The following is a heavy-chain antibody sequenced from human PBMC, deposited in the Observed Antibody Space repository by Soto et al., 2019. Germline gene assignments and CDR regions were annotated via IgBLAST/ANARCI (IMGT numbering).Heavy chain of an antibody. CDR1: GYSFINYG. Sequence: RASVKVSCKFSGYSFINYGMTWVRQAPGQGLEWMGWISGSNGATNYAQRFQGRVTLTTDTSTNTAYLELRSMRLDDTAVYYCARDSKWLIINGNWFDSWGQGTRVTV. CDR3: ARDSKWLIINGNWFDS. V-gene: IGHV1-18*04. CDR2: ISGSNGAT. D-gene: IGHD5-12*01. J-gene: IGHJ5*01.